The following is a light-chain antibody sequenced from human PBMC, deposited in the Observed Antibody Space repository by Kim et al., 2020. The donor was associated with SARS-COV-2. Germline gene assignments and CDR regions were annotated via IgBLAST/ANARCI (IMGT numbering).Light chain of an antibody. CDR3: ASWDDTLNSQL. Sequence: QSALTQPPSASGTPGQTVTISCSGGRANIGNNFVFCYRQLPGAAPRLLMYRNDQRPSGVPDRISGSKSGTSASLAISDLRSEDEADYFCASWDDTLNSQLFGGGTQLTVL. CDR2: RND. V-gene: IGLV1-47*01. CDR1: RANIGNNF. J-gene: IGLJ3*02.